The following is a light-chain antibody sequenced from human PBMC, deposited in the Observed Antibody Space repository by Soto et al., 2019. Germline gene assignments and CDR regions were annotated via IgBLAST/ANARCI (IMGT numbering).Light chain of an antibody. CDR1: QDIRID. CDR3: LQHKTYPQT. J-gene: IGKJ1*01. CDR2: AAS. V-gene: IGKV1-17*01. Sequence: DIQRTRSPGSVSSSLGGIVIITCRASQDIRIDLGWYQQKPGKAPKRLIYAASSLQTEVPSRFSGSGSGTEFTLTISSLQPEDFATYFCLQHKTYPQTFGQGTKVDI.